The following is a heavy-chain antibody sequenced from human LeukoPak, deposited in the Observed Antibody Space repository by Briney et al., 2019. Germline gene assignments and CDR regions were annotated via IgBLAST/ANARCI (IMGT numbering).Heavy chain of an antibody. D-gene: IGHD3-9*01. J-gene: IGHJ5*02. V-gene: IGHV4-61*01. CDR2: IYYSGST. CDR1: GYSISSDYY. Sequence: SETLSLTCTVSGYSISSDYYWGWIRQLPGKGLEWIGYIYYSGSTNYNPSLKSRVTISVDTSKNQFSLKLSSVTAADTAVYYCARLNDILTGYSLTNWFDPWGQGTLVTVSS. CDR3: ARLNDILTGYSLTNWFDP.